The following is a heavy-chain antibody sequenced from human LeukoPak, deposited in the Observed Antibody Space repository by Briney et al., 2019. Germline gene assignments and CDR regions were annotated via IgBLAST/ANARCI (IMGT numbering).Heavy chain of an antibody. V-gene: IGHV3-13*01. CDR2: IGTAGDT. CDR3: VRLSPYDSSGYYYDY. D-gene: IGHD3-22*01. J-gene: IGHJ4*02. CDR1: GFTFTNYG. Sequence: GGSLRLSCAASGFTFTNYGMHWVRHAIGKGLEWVSGIGTAGDTYYPGSVKGRFTISRENAKNSMYLQMNSLRAGDTAVYYCVRLSPYDSSGYYYDYWGQGTLVTVSS.